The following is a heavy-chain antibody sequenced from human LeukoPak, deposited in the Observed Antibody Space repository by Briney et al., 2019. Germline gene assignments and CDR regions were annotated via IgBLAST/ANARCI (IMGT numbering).Heavy chain of an antibody. CDR3: ARGGYSGCLRSPYYFDY. CDR1: GGSISSGGYS. CDR2: IYHSGST. V-gene: IGHV4-30-2*01. J-gene: IGHJ4*02. D-gene: IGHD5-12*01. Sequence: PSQTLSLTCAVSGGSISSGGYSWSWIRQPPGKGLEWIGYIYHSGSTYYNPSLKSRVTISVDRSKNQFSLKLSSVTAADTAVYYCARGGYSGCLRSPYYFDYWGQGTLVTVSS.